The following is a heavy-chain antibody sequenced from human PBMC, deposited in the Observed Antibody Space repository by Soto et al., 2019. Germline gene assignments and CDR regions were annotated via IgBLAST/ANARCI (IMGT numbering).Heavy chain of an antibody. J-gene: IGHJ6*02. CDR2: IIPIFGTA. D-gene: IGHD6-19*01. CDR1: GGTFSSYA. V-gene: IGHV1-69*13. CDR3: ARNSEAGVWSDYYYYYGMDV. Sequence: WASVKVSCKASGGTFSSYAISWVRQAPGQGLEWTGGIIPIFGTANYAQKFQGRVTITVDESTSTAYMELSSLRSEDTAVYYCARNSEAGVWSDYYYYYGMDVWGQGTTVTVSS.